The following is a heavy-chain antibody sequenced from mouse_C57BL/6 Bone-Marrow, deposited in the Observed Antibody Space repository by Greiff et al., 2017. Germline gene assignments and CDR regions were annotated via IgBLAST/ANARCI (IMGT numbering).Heavy chain of an antibody. CDR3: ARDYYGSSYYFDY. Sequence: VQLQQPGAELVMPGASVKLSCKASGYTFTSYWMHWVKQRPGQGLEWIGEIDPSDSYTNYNQKFKGKSTLTVDKSSSTAYMQLSSLTSEDSAVYYCARDYYGSSYYFDYCGQGTTLTVSS. CDR2: IDPSDSYT. CDR1: GYTFTSYW. J-gene: IGHJ2*01. V-gene: IGHV1-69*01. D-gene: IGHD1-1*01.